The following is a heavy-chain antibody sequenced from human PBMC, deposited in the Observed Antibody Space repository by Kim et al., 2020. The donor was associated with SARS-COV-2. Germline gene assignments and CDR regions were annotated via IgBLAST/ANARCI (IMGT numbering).Heavy chain of an antibody. J-gene: IGHJ4*02. D-gene: IGHD6-19*01. CDR2: K. CDR3: ARREAVAGPDY. Sequence: KYDADSVKGRFTISRDNSKNTLYLQMNSLRAEDTAVYYCARREAVAGPDYWGQGTLVTVSS. V-gene: IGHV3-30*01.